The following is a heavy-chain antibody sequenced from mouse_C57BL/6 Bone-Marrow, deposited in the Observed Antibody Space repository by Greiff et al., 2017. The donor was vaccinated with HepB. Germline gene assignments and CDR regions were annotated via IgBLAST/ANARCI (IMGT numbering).Heavy chain of an antibody. J-gene: IGHJ4*01. CDR1: GFTFSDYG. CDR3: ATLTPSYYYGSSYDYSMDY. D-gene: IGHD1-1*01. V-gene: IGHV5-17*01. Sequence: EVQGEESGGGLVKPGGSLTLSCAASGFTFSDYGMHWVRQSPEKGLEWVAYISSGSSTIYYADTVKGRFTISRDNAKNTLFLQMTSLRSEDTAMYYCATLTPSYYYGSSYDYSMDYWGQGTSVTVSS. CDR2: ISSGSSTI.